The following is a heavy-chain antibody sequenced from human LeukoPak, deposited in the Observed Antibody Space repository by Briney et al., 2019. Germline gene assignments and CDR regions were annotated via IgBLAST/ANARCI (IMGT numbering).Heavy chain of an antibody. V-gene: IGHV4-4*07. Sequence: PSETLSLTCTVSGGSISSYYWNWIRQPAGKGLEWIGRIYTSGSTNYNPSLKSRVTMSVDTSKNQFSLKLSSVTAADTAVYYCARAHYQLLSYYYYYMDVWGKGTTVTVSS. D-gene: IGHD2-2*01. J-gene: IGHJ6*03. CDR1: GGSISSYY. CDR2: IYTSGST. CDR3: ARAHYQLLSYYYYYMDV.